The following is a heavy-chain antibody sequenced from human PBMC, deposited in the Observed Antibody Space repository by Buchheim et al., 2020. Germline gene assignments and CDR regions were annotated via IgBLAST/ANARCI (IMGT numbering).Heavy chain of an antibody. CDR2: INTNTGNP. CDR1: GYTFTSYA. Sequence: QVQLVQSGSELKKPGASVKVSCKASGYTFTSYAMNWVRQAPGQGLEWMGWINTNTGNPTYAQGFTGRFVFSLNTSVSTAYLQISSLKAEDTAVYYCARGYYFWGGYYSTGVHYYYYMDVWGKGTT. CDR3: ARGYYFWGGYYSTGVHYYYYMDV. J-gene: IGHJ6*03. V-gene: IGHV7-4-1*02. D-gene: IGHD3-3*01.